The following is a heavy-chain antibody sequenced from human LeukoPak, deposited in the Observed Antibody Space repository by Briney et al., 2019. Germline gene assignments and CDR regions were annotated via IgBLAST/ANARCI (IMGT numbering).Heavy chain of an antibody. CDR3: ARLAYYGSGSLSPGGHTDY. J-gene: IGHJ4*02. CDR2: IYYSGST. Sequence: SQTLSLTCTVSGGSISSGGYYWSWIRQHPGKGLEWIGYIYYSGSTYYNPSLKSRVTISVDTSKNQFSLKLSSVTAADTAVYYCARLAYYGSGSLSPGGHTDYWGQGTLVTVSS. V-gene: IGHV4-31*03. CDR1: GGSISSGGYY. D-gene: IGHD3-10*01.